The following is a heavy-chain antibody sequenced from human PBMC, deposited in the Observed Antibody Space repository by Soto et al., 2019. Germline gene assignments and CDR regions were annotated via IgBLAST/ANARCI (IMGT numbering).Heavy chain of an antibody. Sequence: EVQLLESGGGLLQPGGSRRLSGAASGLTFSGNAMTWAGRAPGRGLDWVSPISANGGSTYYADSGRGRFTISRDNAKNTLFLQMNSLRVEDTAVYYCAPPGGSADSWGQGTLVTVSS. D-gene: IGHD3-16*01. V-gene: IGHV3-23*01. CDR2: ISANGGST. CDR1: GLTFSGNA. CDR3: APPGGSADS. J-gene: IGHJ4*02.